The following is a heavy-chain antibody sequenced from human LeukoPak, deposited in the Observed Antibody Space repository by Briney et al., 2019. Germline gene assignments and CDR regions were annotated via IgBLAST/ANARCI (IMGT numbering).Heavy chain of an antibody. Sequence: GGSLRLSCAASGFTFSDYYMSWIRQAPGKGLEWVSYISSSGSTKYYSASVKGRFTISRDNAKNSLYLQMNSLRAEDTAVYYCASGISGYSYGNDYWGQGTLVTVSS. CDR3: ASGISGYSYGNDY. CDR2: ISSSGSTK. CDR1: GFTFSDYY. V-gene: IGHV3-11*01. J-gene: IGHJ4*02. D-gene: IGHD5-18*01.